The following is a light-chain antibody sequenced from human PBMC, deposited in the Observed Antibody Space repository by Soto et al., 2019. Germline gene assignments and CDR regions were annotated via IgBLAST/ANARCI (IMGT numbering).Light chain of an antibody. V-gene: IGLV1-40*01. Sequence: QSALTQPPSVSGAPGQRVSISCTGSTSNIGAPYDVHRYQHLPGAAPKLLIYGDNNRPSGVPDRFSGSKSGTSASLAITSLQAEDEADYYCQSYDISLHNYVFGTGTKVTVL. CDR2: GDN. CDR3: QSYDISLHNYV. J-gene: IGLJ1*01. CDR1: TSNIGAPYD.